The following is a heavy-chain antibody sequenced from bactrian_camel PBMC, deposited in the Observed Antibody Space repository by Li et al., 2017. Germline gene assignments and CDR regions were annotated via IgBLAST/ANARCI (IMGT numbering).Heavy chain of an antibody. Sequence: HVQLVESGGGLVQPGGSLRLSCAASGFTFSNYWMHWVRQGPGKGVEWVSGIHTGTGNTYYADSVKGRFTISRENAKKTLSLQLDSLKTEDTAMYYCATQRSWSTGTQVTVS. V-gene: IGHV3S1*01. D-gene: IGHD6*01. CDR1: GFTFSNYW. CDR2: IHTGTGNT. J-gene: IGHJ4*01.